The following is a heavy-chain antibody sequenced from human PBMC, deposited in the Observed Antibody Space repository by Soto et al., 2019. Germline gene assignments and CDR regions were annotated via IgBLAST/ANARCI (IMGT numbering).Heavy chain of an antibody. D-gene: IGHD2-15*01. Sequence: PGGSLRLSCAASGFTFSSYAMHWVRQAPGKGLEYVSAISSNGGSTYYANSVKGRFTISRDNSKNTLYLQMGSLRAEDMAVYYCAREIRCSGGSCYYGNWFDPWGQGTLVTVSS. V-gene: IGHV3-64*01. J-gene: IGHJ5*02. CDR1: GFTFSSYA. CDR3: AREIRCSGGSCYYGNWFDP. CDR2: ISSNGGST.